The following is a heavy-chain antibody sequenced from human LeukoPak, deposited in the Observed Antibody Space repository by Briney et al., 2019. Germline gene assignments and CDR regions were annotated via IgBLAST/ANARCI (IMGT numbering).Heavy chain of an antibody. J-gene: IGHJ4*02. CDR3: ATFYSLGYCSGGSCYETDY. V-gene: IGHV4-39*07. Sequence: SETLSLTCTVSGGSISSSSYYWGWIRQPPGKGLEWIGRIYTSGSTNYNPSLKSRVTMSVDTSKNQFSLKLSSVTAADTAVYYCATFYSLGYCSGGSCYETDYWGQGTLVTVSS. CDR1: GGSISSSSYY. CDR2: IYTSGST. D-gene: IGHD2-15*01.